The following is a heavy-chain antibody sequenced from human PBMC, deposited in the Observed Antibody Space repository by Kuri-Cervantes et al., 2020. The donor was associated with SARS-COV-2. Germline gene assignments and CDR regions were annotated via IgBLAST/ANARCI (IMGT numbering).Heavy chain of an antibody. Sequence: GESLKISCAASGFTFSSYGMHWVRQAPGKGLEWVAVIWYDGSNKYYADSVKGRFTISRDNSKNTLYLQMNSLRAEDTAVYYCARYRSGWSFDYWGQGTLVTFPS. CDR3: ARYRSGWSFDY. J-gene: IGHJ4*02. CDR2: IWYDGSNK. V-gene: IGHV3-33*01. CDR1: GFTFSSYG. D-gene: IGHD6-19*01.